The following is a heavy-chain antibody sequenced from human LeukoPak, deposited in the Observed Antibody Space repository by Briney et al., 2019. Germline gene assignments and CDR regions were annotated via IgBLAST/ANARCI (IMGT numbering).Heavy chain of an antibody. CDR1: GFTFTSSA. V-gene: IGHV1-58*02. Sequence: EASVKVSCKASGFTFTSSAMQWVRQARGQRLEWIGGIVVGSGNTNYAQKFQERVTITRDMSTSTAYMELSSLRSEDTAVYYCTASPYSNYVPYDYWGQGTLVTVSS. CDR3: TASPYSNYVPYDY. J-gene: IGHJ4*02. CDR2: IVVGSGNT. D-gene: IGHD4-11*01.